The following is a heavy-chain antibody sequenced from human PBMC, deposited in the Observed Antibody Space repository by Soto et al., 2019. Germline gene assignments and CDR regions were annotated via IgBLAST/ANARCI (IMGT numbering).Heavy chain of an antibody. Sequence: QITLKESGPTLVIPTQTLTLTCTFSGFSLTTSGVGVGWIRQPPGKALEWLALVYWDDDKRYSPSLKSRLTITKDTAKNPVVLTMTNMDPVDTATYYCARLTYLKVYFDYWGQGSLVTVSS. D-gene: IGHD2-21*01. J-gene: IGHJ4*02. CDR3: ARLTYLKVYFDY. CDR1: GFSLTTSGVG. V-gene: IGHV2-5*02. CDR2: VYWDDDK.